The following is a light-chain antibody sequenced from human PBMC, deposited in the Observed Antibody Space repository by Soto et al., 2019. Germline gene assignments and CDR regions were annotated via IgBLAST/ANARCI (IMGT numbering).Light chain of an antibody. CDR3: QQSYRTSWT. J-gene: IGKJ1*01. Sequence: DIQMTQSPSSLSASVGDRVTITCRASQSIRRYINWYQQKPGRAPKLLIYGASNLQSGVPSRFSGSGSGTDFTLTINSMQPEDFASYYCQQSYRTSWTFGQGTRWIS. CDR1: QSIRRY. CDR2: GAS. V-gene: IGKV1-39*01.